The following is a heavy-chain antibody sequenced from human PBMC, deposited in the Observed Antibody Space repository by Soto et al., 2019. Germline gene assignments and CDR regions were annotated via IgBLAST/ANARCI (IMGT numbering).Heavy chain of an antibody. J-gene: IGHJ4*02. V-gene: IGHV3-74*01. D-gene: IGHD1-26*01. Sequence: GGSLRLSCEASGFNFRDFWMHWVRQPPGKGPEWVSNIPSDGRDVSYADSVRGRFTISRDDARNTLYLQMSDLRVEDTAIYYCTRDDSGLGIDYWGQGTQVTVSS. CDR3: TRDDSGLGIDY. CDR2: IPSDGRDV. CDR1: GFNFRDFW.